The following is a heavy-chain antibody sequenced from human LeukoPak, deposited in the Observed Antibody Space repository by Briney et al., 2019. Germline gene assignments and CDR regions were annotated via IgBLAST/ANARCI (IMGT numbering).Heavy chain of an antibody. CDR1: GFTFSSYA. J-gene: IGHJ6*03. CDR2: FGSKPYGGTT. CDR3: TRDRSDEDCSSTSCYNYYYYYMDV. V-gene: IGHV3-49*03. Sequence: GGSLSLSLAASGFTFSSYAMSWFRRAPGKGRGGVGFFGSKPYGGTTEYAASVKGRFTISRDDSKSIAYLQMNSLKTEDTAVYYCTRDRSDEDCSSTSCYNYYYYYMDVWGKGTTVTVSS. D-gene: IGHD2-2*01.